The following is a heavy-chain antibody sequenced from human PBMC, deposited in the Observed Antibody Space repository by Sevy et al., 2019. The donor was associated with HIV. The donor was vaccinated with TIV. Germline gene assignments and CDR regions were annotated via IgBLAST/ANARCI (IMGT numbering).Heavy chain of an antibody. V-gene: IGHV3-33*01. CDR2: IWFDGDNK. J-gene: IGHJ4*02. CDR1: GFTFSSSG. D-gene: IGHD5-18*01. CDR3: ARDLGGYSYGPFDY. Sequence: GGSLRLSCTASGFTFSSSGIHWVRQAPGKGLAWVAVIWFDGDNKYYGDSVRGRFTISRDNSKNTLYLQMNSLRAEDTAVYYCARDLGGYSYGPFDYWGQGTLVTVSS.